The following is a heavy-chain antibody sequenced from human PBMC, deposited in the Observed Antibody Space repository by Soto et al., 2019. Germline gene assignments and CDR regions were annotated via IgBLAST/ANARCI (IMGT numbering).Heavy chain of an antibody. J-gene: IGHJ2*01. D-gene: IGHD3-22*01. CDR1: GGSFSGYY. V-gene: IGHV4-34*01. CDR3: ARESRSSRYDGSSYSQYWYFDL. Sequence: SETLSLTCAVYGGSFSGYYWSWIRQPPGKGLEWIGEINHSGSTNYNPSLKSRVTISVDRSKNHFSLNLNSVTAADTAVYYCARESRSSRYDGSSYSQYWYFDLWGRGTLVTVSS. CDR2: INHSGST.